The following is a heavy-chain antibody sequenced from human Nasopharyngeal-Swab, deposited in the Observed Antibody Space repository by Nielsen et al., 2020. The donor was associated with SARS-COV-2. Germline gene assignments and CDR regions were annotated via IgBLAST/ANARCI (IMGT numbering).Heavy chain of an antibody. CDR2: IDWDDDK. CDR3: ARTKRRGYSGYGFDY. Sequence: VRQAPGKALEWLALIDWDDDKYYSTSLKTRLTISKDTSKNQVVLTMTNMDPVDTATYYCARTKRRGYSGYGFDYWGQGTLVTVSS. D-gene: IGHD5-12*01. J-gene: IGHJ4*02. V-gene: IGHV2-70*18.